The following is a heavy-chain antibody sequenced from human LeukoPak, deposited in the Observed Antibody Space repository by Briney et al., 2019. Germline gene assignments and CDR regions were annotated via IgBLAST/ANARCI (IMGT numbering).Heavy chain of an antibody. CDR3: AKETQHYYDCWSGLPGGGYFDY. V-gene: IGHV3-30*18. J-gene: IGHJ4*02. D-gene: IGHD3-3*01. CDR1: GFTFSSYG. Sequence: PGRSLRLSCAASGFTFSSYGMHWVRQAPGKGLEWVAVISYDGSNKYYADSVKGRFTISRDNSKNTLYLQMDSLRAEDTAVYYCAKETQHYYDCWSGLPGGGYFDYWGQGTLVTVSS. CDR2: ISYDGSNK.